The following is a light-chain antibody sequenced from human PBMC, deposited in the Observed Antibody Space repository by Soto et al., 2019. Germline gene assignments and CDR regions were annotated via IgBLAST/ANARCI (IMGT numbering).Light chain of an antibody. Sequence: IVVTQSPATLSVSPGERVTLSCRASQGVGSNLAWYQQRPGQAPRLLNYDASTRATGIPDRFSGSGSGTDFTLTISSLQSEDFAVYYCQQFNIWPHMLSFGGGTKLE. CDR2: DAS. V-gene: IGKV3-15*01. CDR3: QQFNIWPHMLS. J-gene: IGKJ4*01. CDR1: QGVGSN.